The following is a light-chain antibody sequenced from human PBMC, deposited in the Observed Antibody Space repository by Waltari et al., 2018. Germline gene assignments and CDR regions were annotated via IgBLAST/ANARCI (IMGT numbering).Light chain of an antibody. CDR3: VQAVAFPYS. J-gene: IGKJ2*03. CDR2: AGS. CDR1: QSLLPSDGNTY. V-gene: IGKV2-40*01. Sequence: IVMTQTPLSLPITPGEPASISCRSSQSLLPSDGNTYLHWFLQKPGQSPQLLIYAGSNRASGVPDRFSGSGSGTDFTLKISKVEAEDVGIYYCVQAVAFPYSFGQGTKVEI.